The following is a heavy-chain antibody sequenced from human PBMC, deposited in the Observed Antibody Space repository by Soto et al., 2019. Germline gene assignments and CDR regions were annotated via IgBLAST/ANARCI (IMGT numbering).Heavy chain of an antibody. CDR3: TTELEWAYGAEGVIHF. D-gene: IGHD4-17*01. V-gene: IGHV3-15*01. CDR2: IKSKAEGVTT. CDR1: GFTFSNAW. J-gene: IGHJ4*02. Sequence: EVQLVESGGGMERPGGSLRLSCAASGFTFSNAWMSWVRQVPGKGLEWVGRIKSKAEGVTTDYAAPVKGRFTISRDDSKNTQNLQINSLKTEDTAVYYFTTELEWAYGAEGVIHFWGQGAQVTVSS.